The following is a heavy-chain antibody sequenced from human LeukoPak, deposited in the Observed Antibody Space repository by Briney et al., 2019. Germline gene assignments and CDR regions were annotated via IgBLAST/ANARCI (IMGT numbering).Heavy chain of an antibody. Sequence: GESLKISCQGSGSSFTSYWIGWVRQMPGKGLEWMGIIYPGDSDTRYSPSFQGQVTISADKSISTAYLQWSSLKASDTAMYYCARLPDYYGSGSYPDYWGQGTLVTVSS. J-gene: IGHJ4*02. D-gene: IGHD3-10*01. V-gene: IGHV5-51*01. CDR3: ARLPDYYGSGSYPDY. CDR1: GSSFTSYW. CDR2: IYPGDSDT.